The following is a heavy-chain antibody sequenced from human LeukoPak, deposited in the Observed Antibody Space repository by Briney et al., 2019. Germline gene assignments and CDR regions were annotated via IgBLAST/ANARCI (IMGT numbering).Heavy chain of an antibody. CDR3: ARGYCRDDICQVFPY. CDR1: EFSVGSNY. J-gene: IGHJ4*02. V-gene: IGHV3-66*01. D-gene: IGHD2-21*02. Sequence: GGSLRLSCAASEFSVGSNYMTWVRQAPGKGLEWVSLIYSGGSTYYADSVKGRFTISRDNSKNTLYLQMNSLRAEDTAVYYCARGYCRDDICQVFPYWGQGTLVTVSS. CDR2: IYSGGST.